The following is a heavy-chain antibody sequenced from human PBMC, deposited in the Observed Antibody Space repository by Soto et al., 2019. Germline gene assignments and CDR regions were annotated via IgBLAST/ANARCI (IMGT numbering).Heavy chain of an antibody. Sequence: QVQLVQSGAEVKKPGASVKISCKASGYSFTSYVIHWVRQAPGQRLEWMGWINADNDNTRYSQTFQGRVTFLRDTSASTAYMELTRLRSEDTAVYYCASGSFGSTWYAYDYWGLGTRVTVSP. V-gene: IGHV1-3*01. CDR3: ASGSFGSTWYAYDY. CDR2: INADNDNT. J-gene: IGHJ4*02. CDR1: GYSFTSYV. D-gene: IGHD6-13*01.